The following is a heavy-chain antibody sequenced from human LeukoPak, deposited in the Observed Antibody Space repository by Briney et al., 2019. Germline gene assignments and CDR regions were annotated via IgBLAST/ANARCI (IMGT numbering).Heavy chain of an antibody. Sequence: GESLRLSCAASGFTFSSNSMNWVRQAPGKGLEWVSSLSSSSRCIYYSPSLKGRVTISRDNAKITLNLEMNSRRAEDTAVYYCARGPLAGYSSSWYSMVGGDWFDYWGQGTLVTVSS. CDR2: LSSSSRCI. CDR1: GFTFSSNS. CDR3: ARGPLAGYSSSWYSMVGGDWFDY. J-gene: IGHJ4*02. D-gene: IGHD6-13*01. V-gene: IGHV3-21*01.